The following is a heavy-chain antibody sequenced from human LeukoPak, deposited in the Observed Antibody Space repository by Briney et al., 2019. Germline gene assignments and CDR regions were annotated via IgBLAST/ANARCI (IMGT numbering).Heavy chain of an antibody. CDR3: ARDTYSGTYAGSGTGY. Sequence: SETLSLTCTVSGGSFSSANYYWSWIRRPPGKGLEWIGYIYNSGTTSYNPSLKSRVTISLDMSRNQFSLKVNSVTAADTAVYYCARDTYSGTYAGSGTGYWGQGALVTVSS. J-gene: IGHJ4*02. D-gene: IGHD1-26*01. V-gene: IGHV4-61*01. CDR1: GGSFSSANYY. CDR2: IYNSGTT.